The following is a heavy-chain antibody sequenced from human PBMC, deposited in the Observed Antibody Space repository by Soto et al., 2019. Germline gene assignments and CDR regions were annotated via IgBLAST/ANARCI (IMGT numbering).Heavy chain of an antibody. D-gene: IGHD2-15*01. Sequence: GASVKVSCKASGYTFTRYTMNWVRQAPGQRLEWMGWINPDNGNTKSAQKVQDRVIITRDTSASTAYMDLSSLRSEDTAVYYCARGIATGQLDPWGQGTQVTVSS. CDR3: ARGIATGQLDP. CDR2: INPDNGNT. V-gene: IGHV1-3*01. J-gene: IGHJ5*02. CDR1: GYTFTRYT.